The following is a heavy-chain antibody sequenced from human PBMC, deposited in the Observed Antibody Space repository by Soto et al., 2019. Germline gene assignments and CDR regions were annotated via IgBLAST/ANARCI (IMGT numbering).Heavy chain of an antibody. V-gene: IGHV3-30-3*01. CDR2: ISYDGSNK. J-gene: IGHJ4*02. CDR1: GFTFSSYA. D-gene: IGHD3-16*01. CDR3: ATFGRGHFDY. Sequence: QVQLAESGGGVVQPGRSLRLSCAASGFTFSSYAMHWVRQAPGKGLEWVAVISYDGSNKYYADSVKGRFTISRDNSKNTLYLQMNSLRAEDTAVYYCATFGRGHFDYWGQGTLVTVSS.